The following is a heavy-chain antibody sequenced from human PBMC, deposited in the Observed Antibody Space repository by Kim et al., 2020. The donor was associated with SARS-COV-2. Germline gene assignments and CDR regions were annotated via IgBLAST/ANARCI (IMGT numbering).Heavy chain of an antibody. D-gene: IGHD4-17*01. CDR1: GFTFSSYA. Sequence: GGSLRLSCAASGFTFSSYAMSWFRQAPGKGLEWVAAISGSGDSTYSADSEKGRVTFSRDNSKNTRYVQLNSLSAEDTAVSDCAKTRLRGPYGSNAFD. J-gene: IGHJ3*02. CDR2: ISGSGDST. CDR3: AKTRLRGPYGSNAFD. V-gene: IGHV3-23*01.